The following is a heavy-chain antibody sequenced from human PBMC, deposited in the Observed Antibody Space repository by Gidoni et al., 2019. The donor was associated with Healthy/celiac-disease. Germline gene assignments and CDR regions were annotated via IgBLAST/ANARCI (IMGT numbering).Heavy chain of an antibody. J-gene: IGHJ4*02. CDR2: INPNSGGT. Sequence: QVQLVQSGAEVKKPGASVKVSCEASGYTFTGYYMHWVRQAPGQGLEWMGWINPNSGGTNYAQKFQGWVTMTRDTSISTAYMELSRLRSDDTAVYYCARGALSGSYYVPGDYWGQGTLVTVSS. CDR3: ARGALSGSYYVPGDY. CDR1: GYTFTGYY. D-gene: IGHD1-26*01. V-gene: IGHV1-2*04.